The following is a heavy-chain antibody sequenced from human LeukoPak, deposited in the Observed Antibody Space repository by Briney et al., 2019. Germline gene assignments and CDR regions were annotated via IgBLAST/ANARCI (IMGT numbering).Heavy chain of an antibody. V-gene: IGHV3-74*01. CDR2: INADGNRI. D-gene: IGHD1-26*01. J-gene: IGHJ4*02. CDR1: GFTFTSYW. CDR3: TRDSVGTNVPPPFDY. Sequence: GGSLRLSRAASGFTFTSYWMHWVRQDLGKGLVWVSRINADGNRITYADSVKGRFTISRDNAKNTLYLQMNSLRAEDTAMYYCTRDSVGTNVPPPFDYWGQGTLVTVSS.